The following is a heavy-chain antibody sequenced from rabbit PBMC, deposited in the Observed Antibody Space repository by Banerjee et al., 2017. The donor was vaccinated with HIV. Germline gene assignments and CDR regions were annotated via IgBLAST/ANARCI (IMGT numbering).Heavy chain of an antibody. CDR3: ARGQGYVSGSGAYPYYFDL. Sequence: QSLEESGGDLVKPGASLTLTCTASGFSFSSNYYMCWVRQAPGKGLEWIACIYDGSGGSTYYASWVNGRFTITRSTSLNTMTLQMTSLTAADTATYFCARGQGYVSGSGAYPYYFDLWGPGTLVTVS. J-gene: IGHJ4*01. CDR1: GFSFSSNYY. CDR2: IYDGSGGST. D-gene: IGHD1-1*01. V-gene: IGHV1S40*01.